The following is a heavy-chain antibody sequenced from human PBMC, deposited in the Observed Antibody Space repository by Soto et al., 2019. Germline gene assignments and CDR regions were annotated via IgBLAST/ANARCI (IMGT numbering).Heavy chain of an antibody. CDR3: ARDSSFEQQLVHLFDY. CDR1: GFTFSSYG. J-gene: IGHJ4*02. V-gene: IGHV3-33*01. D-gene: IGHD6-13*01. CDR2: IGYDGSNK. Sequence: SLRLSCAASGFTFSSYGMHWVRQAPGKGLEWVAVIGYDGSNKYYADSVKGRFTISRDNSKNTLYLQMNSLRAEDTAVYYCARDSSFEQQLVHLFDYWGQGTLVTVSS.